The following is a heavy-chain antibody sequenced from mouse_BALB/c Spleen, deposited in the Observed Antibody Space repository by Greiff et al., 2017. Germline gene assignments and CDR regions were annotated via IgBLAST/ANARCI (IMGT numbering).Heavy chain of an antibody. D-gene: IGHD2-14*01. CDR3: ALYYRYDVAY. CDR1: GFTFSSFG. Sequence: EVHLVESGGGLVQPGGSRKLSCAASGFTFSSFGMHWVRQAPEKGLEWVAYISSGSSTIYYADTVKGRFTISRDNPKNTLFLQMTSLRSEDTAMYYCALYYRYDVAYWGQGTLVTVSA. CDR2: ISSGSSTI. V-gene: IGHV5-17*02. J-gene: IGHJ3*01.